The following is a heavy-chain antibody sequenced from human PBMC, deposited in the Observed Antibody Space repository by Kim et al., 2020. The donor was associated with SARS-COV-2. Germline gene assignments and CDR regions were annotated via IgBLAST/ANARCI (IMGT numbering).Heavy chain of an antibody. J-gene: IGHJ4*02. CDR2: INPETGDT. D-gene: IGHD4-4*01. CDR3: AREDPDSNSLLY. CDR1: GYIFTAYY. Sequence: ASVKVSCEASGYIFTAYYMHWIRQAPGQGLEWMGWINPETGDTNYAQKFQGRVAITTDTSFNTAYMDLSRLRFEDTAMYFCAREDPDSNSLLYWGQGTLVTVSS. V-gene: IGHV1-2*02.